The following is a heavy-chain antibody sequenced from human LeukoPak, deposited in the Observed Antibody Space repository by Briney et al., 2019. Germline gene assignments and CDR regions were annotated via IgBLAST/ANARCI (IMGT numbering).Heavy chain of an antibody. V-gene: IGHV3-64*01. CDR2: ISSSGGST. Sequence: GGSLRLSCAASGFTFSDYYMSWIRQAPGEGLEFVSAISSSGGSTYYANSVKGRFTISRDTSKNTLYLQMGSLRPEDMAVYYCAGVAAFGTAAFDIWGQGTTVTVSS. CDR3: AGVAAFGTAAFDI. J-gene: IGHJ3*02. D-gene: IGHD6-13*01. CDR1: GFTFSDYY.